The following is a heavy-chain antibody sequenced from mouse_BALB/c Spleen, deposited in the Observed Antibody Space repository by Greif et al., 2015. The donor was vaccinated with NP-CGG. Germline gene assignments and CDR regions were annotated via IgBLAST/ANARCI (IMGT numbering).Heavy chain of an antibody. CDR3: ARRGMGGNSLGY. J-gene: IGHJ2*01. Sequence: QVQLKESGPELVKPGASVKMSCKASGYTFTDYVISWVKQRTGQGLEWTGEIYPGSGSTYYNEKFKGKATLTADKSSNTAYMQLSSLTSEDSAVYFCARRGMGGNSLGYWGQGTTLTVSS. V-gene: IGHV1-77*01. CDR2: IYPGSGST. D-gene: IGHD2-1*01. CDR1: GYTFTDYV.